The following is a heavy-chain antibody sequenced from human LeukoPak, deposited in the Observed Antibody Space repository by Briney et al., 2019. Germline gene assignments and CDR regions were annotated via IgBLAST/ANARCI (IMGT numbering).Heavy chain of an antibody. D-gene: IGHD5-18*01. Sequence: ASVKVSCKASGYTFTSYGISWVRQAPGQGLEWMGWMSAYNGNTNYAQKLQGRVTMTTDTSTSTAYMELRSLRSDDTAVYYCARTYSYGIGPEYYFDYWGQGTLVTVSS. CDR1: GYTFTSYG. V-gene: IGHV1-18*01. CDR2: MSAYNGNT. CDR3: ARTYSYGIGPEYYFDY. J-gene: IGHJ4*02.